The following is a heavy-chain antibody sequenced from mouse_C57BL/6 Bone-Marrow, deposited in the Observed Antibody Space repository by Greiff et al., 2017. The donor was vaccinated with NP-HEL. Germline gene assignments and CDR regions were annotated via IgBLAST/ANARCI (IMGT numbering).Heavy chain of an antibody. CDR2: ISDGGSYT. J-gene: IGHJ3*01. Sequence: EVQLVESGGGLVKPGGSLKLSCAASGFTFSSYAMSWVRQTPEKRLEWVATISDGGSYTYYPDNVKGRFTISRDNAKNNLYLQMSHLKSEDTAMYYCARDGNPFGYWGQGTLVTVSA. D-gene: IGHD2-1*01. V-gene: IGHV5-4*01. CDR1: GFTFSSYA. CDR3: ARDGNPFGY.